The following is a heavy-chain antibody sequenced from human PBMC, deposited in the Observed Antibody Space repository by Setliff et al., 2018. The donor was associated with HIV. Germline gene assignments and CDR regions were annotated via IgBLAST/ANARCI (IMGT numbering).Heavy chain of an antibody. CDR2: ISDDGTNK. CDR1: GFTFSRYA. V-gene: IGHV3-30*04. Sequence: GESLKISCAASGFTFSRYAIHWVRQAPGKGLEWVAVISDDGTNKYYADSVEGRFTISRDNAKNTLSLQMNSVSAEDTAVYHCARVCLRCKDVIYNYMDVWGKGTPVTVSS. J-gene: IGHJ6*03. D-gene: IGHD3-16*02. CDR3: ARVCLRCKDVIYNYMDV.